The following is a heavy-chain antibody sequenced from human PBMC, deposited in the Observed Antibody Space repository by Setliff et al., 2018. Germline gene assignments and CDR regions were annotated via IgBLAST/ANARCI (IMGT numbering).Heavy chain of an antibody. V-gene: IGHV1-18*01. CDR1: GYTFSESI. CDR2: IGGYTGRT. Sequence: ASVKVSCKASGYTFSESIVSWVRQAPGQGLEWMGWIGGYTGRTSSAQKFQDSLTMITEKSTNMAYKEMRRLRSDDTAVYYGLGLLRYCSRTTCQRTLCDEVWGQGTLVPVSP. CDR3: LGLLRYCSRTTCQRTLCDEV. D-gene: IGHD2-2*01. J-gene: IGHJ4*02.